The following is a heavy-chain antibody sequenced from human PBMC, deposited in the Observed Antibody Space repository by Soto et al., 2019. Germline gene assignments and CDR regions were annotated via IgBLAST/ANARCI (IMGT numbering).Heavy chain of an antibody. V-gene: IGHV3-23*01. CDR3: ATMTGYFEY. CDR2: ITATGDRT. D-gene: IGHD3-22*01. Sequence: GRSLRLFCADSGFSFSTYRMSWVRQTPGKGLEWVSAITATGDRTYYADSVTGRFTISRDNSKKTHYLQMTSLRAEDTAIYYCATMTGYFEYWGQGTSVTAS. J-gene: IGHJ4*02. CDR1: GFSFSTYR.